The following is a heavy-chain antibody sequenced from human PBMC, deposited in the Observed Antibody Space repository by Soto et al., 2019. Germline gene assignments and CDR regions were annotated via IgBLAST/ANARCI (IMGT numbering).Heavy chain of an antibody. D-gene: IGHD5-18*01. CDR3: ARLQLWLEDGMDV. CDR1: GGSISSGGYY. CDR2: IYYSGST. V-gene: IGHV4-31*03. Sequence: QVQLQESGPGLVKLSQTLSLTCTVSGGSISSGGYYWSWIRQHPGKGLEWIGYIYYSGSTYYNPSLKSRVTISVDRSKNQCSLKLSSVTAADTAVYYCARLQLWLEDGMDVWGQGTTVIVSS. J-gene: IGHJ6*02.